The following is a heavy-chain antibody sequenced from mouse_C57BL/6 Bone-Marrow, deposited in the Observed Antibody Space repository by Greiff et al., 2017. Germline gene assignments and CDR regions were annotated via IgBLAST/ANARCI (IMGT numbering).Heavy chain of an antibody. CDR1: EYEFPSHD. CDR3: ARLRWLGVYYYAMGY. CDR2: INSDGGST. V-gene: IGHV5-2*01. Sequence: EVQVVESGGGLVQPGESLKLSCESNEYEFPSHDMSWVRKTPEKRLELVAAINSDGGSTYYPDTMERRFIISRDNTKKTLYLKMSSLRSEDTALYYCARLRWLGVYYYAMGYWGQGTSATVSS. D-gene: IGHD1-1*02. J-gene: IGHJ4*01.